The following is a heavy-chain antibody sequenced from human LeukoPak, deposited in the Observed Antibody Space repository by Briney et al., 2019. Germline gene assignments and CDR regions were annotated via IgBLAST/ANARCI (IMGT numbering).Heavy chain of an antibody. J-gene: IGHJ6*02. CDR2: ISGSGGST. CDR1: GFTFSSYA. Sequence: PGGSLRLSCAASGFTFSSYAMSWVRQAPGKGLEWVSAISGSGGSTYYADSVKGRFTISRENAKNSLYLQMNSLRAGDTAVYYCARAVGNSPYYYYGMDVWGQGTTVTVSS. V-gene: IGHV3-23*01. CDR3: ARAVGNSPYYYYGMDV. D-gene: IGHD4-23*01.